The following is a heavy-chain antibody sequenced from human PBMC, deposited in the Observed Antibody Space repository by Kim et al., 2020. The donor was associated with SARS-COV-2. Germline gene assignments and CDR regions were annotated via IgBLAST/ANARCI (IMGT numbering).Heavy chain of an antibody. CDR1: GGTFSSYA. V-gene: IGHV1-69*13. Sequence: SVKVSCKASGGTFSSYAISWVRQAPGQGLEWMGGIIPIFGTANYAQKFQGRVTITADESTSTAYMELSSLRSEDTAVYYCARWEVEMATSGDYYGMDVWGQGTTVTVSS. CDR3: ARWEVEMATSGDYYGMDV. CDR2: IIPIFGTA. D-gene: IGHD5-12*01. J-gene: IGHJ6*02.